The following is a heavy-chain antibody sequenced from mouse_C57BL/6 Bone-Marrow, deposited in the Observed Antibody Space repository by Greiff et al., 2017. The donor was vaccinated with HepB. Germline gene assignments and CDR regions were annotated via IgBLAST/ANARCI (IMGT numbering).Heavy chain of an antibody. J-gene: IGHJ2*01. Sequence: EVKLQESGAELVKPGASVKLSCTASGFNIKDYYMPWVKQRTEQGLEWIGRIDPEDGETKYAPKFQGKATITADTSSNTAYLQLSSLTSEDTAVYYGARSIYARDYWGQGTTLTVSS. CDR3: ARSIYARDY. D-gene: IGHD2-3*01. CDR1: GFNIKDYY. V-gene: IGHV14-2*01. CDR2: IDPEDGET.